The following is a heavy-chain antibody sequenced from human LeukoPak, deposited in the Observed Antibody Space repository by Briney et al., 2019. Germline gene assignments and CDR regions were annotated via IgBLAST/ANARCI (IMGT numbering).Heavy chain of an antibody. Sequence: ASVKVSCKASGYTFTNYHISWVRQAPGQGLEWMGWINTNTGKPTYVQGFRGRFDFSLDTSVSTAYLQISSLKTEDTAVYYCARSGADNWNYEFDYWGQGTLVTVSS. D-gene: IGHD1-7*01. J-gene: IGHJ4*02. V-gene: IGHV7-4-1*02. CDR2: INTNTGKP. CDR3: ARSGADNWNYEFDY. CDR1: GYTFTNYH.